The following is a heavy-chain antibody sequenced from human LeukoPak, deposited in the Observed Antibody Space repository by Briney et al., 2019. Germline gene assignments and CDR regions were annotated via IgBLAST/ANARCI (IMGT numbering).Heavy chain of an antibody. V-gene: IGHV4-31*03. CDR3: TTVVGYCSGGSCYSHFDY. CDR2: IYYSGST. D-gene: IGHD2-15*01. J-gene: IGHJ4*02. Sequence: PSQTLSLTCTVSGGSISSGGYYWSWLRQHPGKGLEWIGYIYYSGSTYYNPSLKSRVTISVDTSKNQFSLKLSSVTAADTAVYYCTTVVGYCSGGSCYSHFDYWGQGTLVTVSS. CDR1: GGSISSGGYY.